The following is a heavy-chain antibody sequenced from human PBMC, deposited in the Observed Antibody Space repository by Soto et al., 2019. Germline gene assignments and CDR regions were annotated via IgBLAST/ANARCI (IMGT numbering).Heavy chain of an antibody. CDR1: GGSFSGYY. V-gene: IGHV4-34*01. CDR3: ALSGTIFGVVIPNWFDP. J-gene: IGHJ5*02. Sequence: PSETLSPTCAVCGGSFSGYYWSWIRQPPGKGLEWIGEINHSGSTNYNPSLKSRVTISVDTSKNQFSLKLSSVTAADTAVYYCALSGTIFGVVIPNWFDPWGQGTLVTVSS. D-gene: IGHD3-3*01. CDR2: INHSGST.